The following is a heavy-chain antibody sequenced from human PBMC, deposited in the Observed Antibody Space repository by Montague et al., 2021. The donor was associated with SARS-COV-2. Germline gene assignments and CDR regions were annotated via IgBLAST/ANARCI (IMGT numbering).Heavy chain of an antibody. D-gene: IGHD4-23*01. J-gene: IGHJ4*02. CDR2: INHSGTT. CDR3: ARWDPQTLTLIGLRGKSASDY. CDR1: GGSFSGYY. Sequence: SDTLSLTCAVYGGSFSGYYWTWIRQSPGKGLEWIAEINHSGTTNYNFNPSLRSRVTISVDTSKSQFSLKLSSVTDADTGVYYCARWDPQTLTLIGLRGKSASDYWGQGTLVTVSS. V-gene: IGHV4-34*01.